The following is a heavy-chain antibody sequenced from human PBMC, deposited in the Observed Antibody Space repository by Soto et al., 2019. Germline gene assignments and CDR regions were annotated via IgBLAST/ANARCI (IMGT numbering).Heavy chain of an antibody. CDR1: GFTFSSYW. CDR2: INTDDSSI. CDR3: VRGGSSGWTRPYFFDY. D-gene: IGHD6-19*01. Sequence: GWSLRLSCAASGFTFSSYWIHWVRQPPGKGLVWVSRINTDDSSINYADSVKGRFTISRDNAKNTVYLQMHSLRDDDTAVYYCVRGGSSGWTRPYFFDYWGQGTLVTVSS. J-gene: IGHJ4*01. V-gene: IGHV3-74*01.